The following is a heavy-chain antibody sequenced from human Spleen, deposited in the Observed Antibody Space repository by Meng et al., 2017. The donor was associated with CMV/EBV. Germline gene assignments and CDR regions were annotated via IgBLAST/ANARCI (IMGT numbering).Heavy chain of an antibody. Sequence: TFSSYATHWVRQGPSKGLESVAVISYDGSNKYYADSVKGRFTISRDNSKTTLYLQMNTLRAEDTAVYYCARDRSRDSSSSRLVNDYWGQGTLVTVSS. CDR3: ARDRSRDSSSSRLVNDY. J-gene: IGHJ4*02. CDR2: ISYDGSNK. V-gene: IGHV3-30*04. D-gene: IGHD6-6*01. CDR1: TFSSYA.